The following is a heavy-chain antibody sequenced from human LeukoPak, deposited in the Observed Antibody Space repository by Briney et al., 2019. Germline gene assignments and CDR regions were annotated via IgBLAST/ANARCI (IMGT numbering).Heavy chain of an antibody. V-gene: IGHV3-11*05. J-gene: IGHJ4*02. CDR3: ARVRQSGSPLDY. Sequence: GGSLRLSCAASGFTFSDYYMIWIRQAPGKGLEWVSYISKSGDNTNYADSVKGRFTISRDNAKNSQYLQMNSLRAEDTAVYYCARVRQSGSPLDYWGQGTLVTVSS. D-gene: IGHD1-26*01. CDR2: ISKSGDNT. CDR1: GFTFSDYY.